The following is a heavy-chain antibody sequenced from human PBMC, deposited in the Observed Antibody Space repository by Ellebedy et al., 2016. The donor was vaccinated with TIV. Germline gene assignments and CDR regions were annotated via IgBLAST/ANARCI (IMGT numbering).Heavy chain of an antibody. V-gene: IGHV3-7*01. Sequence: GESLKISCTASGFTFSSYWMSWVRQAPGKGLEWVANITQDGSEKYYVASVKGRFTISRDNAKSSLYLQMNSLRAEDTAMYYCAREASSYATSGYYFDYWGQGTLVTVSS. CDR2: ITQDGSEK. D-gene: IGHD3-16*01. CDR1: GFTFSSYW. CDR3: AREASSYATSGYYFDY. J-gene: IGHJ4*02.